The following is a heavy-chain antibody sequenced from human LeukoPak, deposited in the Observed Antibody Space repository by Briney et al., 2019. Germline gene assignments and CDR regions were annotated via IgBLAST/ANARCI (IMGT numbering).Heavy chain of an antibody. CDR3: ARVPPWGVAAAGYFDY. CDR2: IYSGGST. V-gene: IGHV3-66*01. CDR1: GFTVSSNY. Sequence: GGSLRLSCAASGFTVSSNYMSWVRQAPGKGLEWVSVIYSGGSTYYADSVKGRFTISRDNSKNTLYLQMNSLRAEDTAVYYCARVPPWGVAAAGYFDYWGQGTLVTVSS. J-gene: IGHJ4*02. D-gene: IGHD6-13*01.